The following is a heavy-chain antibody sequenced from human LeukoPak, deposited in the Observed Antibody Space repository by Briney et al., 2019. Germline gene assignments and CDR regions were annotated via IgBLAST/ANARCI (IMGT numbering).Heavy chain of an antibody. D-gene: IGHD4-17*01. V-gene: IGHV1-2*02. CDR1: GYTFIDDY. J-gene: IGHJ4*02. CDR2: INPNTGGT. Sequence: SVKVSCKASGYTFIDDYIHWLRQAHGQGLEWMGWINPNTGGTKFAQKFQGRLTLTRDTSINTAYMELNSLKSDDTAIYYCEKTPYGDYYDSWGQGTLVSVSS. CDR3: EKTPYGDYYDS.